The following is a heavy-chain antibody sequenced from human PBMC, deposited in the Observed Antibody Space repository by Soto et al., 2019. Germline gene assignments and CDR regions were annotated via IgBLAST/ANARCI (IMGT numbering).Heavy chain of an antibody. Sequence: SVKVSCKSSGYPFTSYVISWVRQAPGQGLEWMGWISAYNGNTNYAQKLQGRVTMTTGTSTSTAYMELRSLRSDDTAVYYCARGYCSSTSCYYYYYYMDVWGKGTTVTVSS. CDR3: ARGYCSSTSCYYYYYYMDV. CDR1: GYPFTSYV. V-gene: IGHV1-18*01. D-gene: IGHD2-2*01. CDR2: ISAYNGNT. J-gene: IGHJ6*03.